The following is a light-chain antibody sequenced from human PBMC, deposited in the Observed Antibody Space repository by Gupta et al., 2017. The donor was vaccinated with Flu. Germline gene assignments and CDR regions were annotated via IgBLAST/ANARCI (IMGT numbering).Light chain of an antibody. CDR2: KAS. J-gene: IGKJ2*01. CDR1: QSVGKW. V-gene: IGKV1-5*03. CDR3: QQYYSYSYT. Sequence: SVGDRVTITCRASQSVGKWLAWYQQKPGKAPKVLIYKASSLESEVPSRFSGSGSETEFTLTISSLQPDDFATYYCQQYYSYSYTFGQGTKL.